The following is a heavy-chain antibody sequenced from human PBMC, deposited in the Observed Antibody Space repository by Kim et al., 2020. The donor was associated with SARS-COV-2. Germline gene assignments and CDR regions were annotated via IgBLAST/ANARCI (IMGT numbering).Heavy chain of an antibody. V-gene: IGHV5-51*01. CDR3: ARRGYCSSTSCYDLYGDYGPYDY. CDR1: GYSFTSYW. J-gene: IGHJ4*02. D-gene: IGHD2-2*01. Sequence: GESLKISCKGSGYSFTSYWIGWVRQMPGKGLEWMGIIYPGDSDTRYSPSFQGQVTISADKSISTAYLQWSSLKASDTAMYYCARRGYCSSTSCYDLYGDYGPYDYWGQGTLVTVSS. CDR2: IYPGDSDT.